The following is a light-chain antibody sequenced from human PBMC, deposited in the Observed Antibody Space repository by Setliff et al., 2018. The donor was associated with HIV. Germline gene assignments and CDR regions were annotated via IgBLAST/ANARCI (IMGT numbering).Light chain of an antibody. CDR3: SSYTSSSTYV. CDR2: DVS. CDR1: SSDVGGYKY. J-gene: IGLJ1*01. V-gene: IGLV2-14*03. Sequence: SALTQPASVSGSPGQSITISCTGTSSDVGGYKYVSWYQQHPGRAPKLMIYDVSNRPSGVSNRFSGSKSGNTASLTISGLQAEDEADYYCSSYTSSSTYVFGTGTQLTVL.